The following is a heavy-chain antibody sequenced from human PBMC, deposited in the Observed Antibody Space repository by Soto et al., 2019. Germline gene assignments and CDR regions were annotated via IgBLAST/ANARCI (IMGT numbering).Heavy chain of an antibody. CDR1: GYTFTSYG. V-gene: IGHV1-18*04. Sequence: GASVKVSCKASGYTFTSYGISWVRQAPGQGLEWMGWISAYNGNTNYAQKLQGRVTMTTDTSTSTAYMELRSLRSDDTAVYYCARDTRAGYFGSGYYVFWGQGTLVTVSS. CDR2: ISAYNGNT. D-gene: IGHD3-22*01. CDR3: ARDTRAGYFGSGYYVF. J-gene: IGHJ4*02.